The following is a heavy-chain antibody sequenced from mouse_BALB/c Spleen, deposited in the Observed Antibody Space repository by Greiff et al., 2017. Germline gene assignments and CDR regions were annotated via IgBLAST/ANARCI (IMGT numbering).Heavy chain of an antibody. Sequence: VKPGASVKISCKASGYAFSSSWMNWVKQRPGQGLEWIGRIYPGDGDTNYNGKFKGKATLTADKSSSTAYMQLSSLTSVDSAVYFCAREEYYGSSPWFAYWGQGTLVTVSA. D-gene: IGHD1-1*01. V-gene: IGHV1-82*01. J-gene: IGHJ3*01. CDR2: IYPGDGDT. CDR3: AREEYYGSSPWFAY. CDR1: GYAFSSSW.